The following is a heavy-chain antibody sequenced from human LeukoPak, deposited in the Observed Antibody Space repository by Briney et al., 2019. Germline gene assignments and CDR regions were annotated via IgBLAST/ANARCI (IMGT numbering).Heavy chain of an antibody. D-gene: IGHD6-6*01. CDR1: GFTFSSYE. J-gene: IGHJ4*02. V-gene: IGHV3-48*03. CDR2: ISSSGSTI. Sequence: PGGSLRLSCAASGFTFSSYEMTWVRQAPGRRLEWVSYISSSGSTIYYADSVKGRFTISRDNAKNSLYLQLNSLRAEDTAVYYCARAMYTTSSGYDYWGQGTLVTVSS. CDR3: ARAMYTTSSGYDY.